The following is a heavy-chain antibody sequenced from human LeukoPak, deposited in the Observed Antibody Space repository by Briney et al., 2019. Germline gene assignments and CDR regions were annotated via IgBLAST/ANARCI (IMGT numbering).Heavy chain of an antibody. CDR2: IYSGGST. J-gene: IGHJ6*03. CDR3: ASESRFGFGDSALYYYYYYMDV. Sequence: GGSLRLSCAASGFTVSSNYMSWVRQAPGKGLEWVSVIYSGGSTYYADSVKGRFTIYRDNSKNTLYLQMTSLRAEDTAVYYCASESRFGFGDSALYYYYYYMDVWGKGTTVSVSS. D-gene: IGHD3-10*01. CDR1: GFTVSSNY. V-gene: IGHV3-53*01.